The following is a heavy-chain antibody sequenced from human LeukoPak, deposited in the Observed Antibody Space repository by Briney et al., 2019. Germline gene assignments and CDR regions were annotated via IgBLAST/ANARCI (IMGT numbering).Heavy chain of an antibody. CDR3: ARGYSSGWPDF. CDR1: GFTFSSHE. Sequence: PGGSLRLSCAASGFTFSSHEMNWVRQAPGKGLEWVSYISSSGSTIYYADSVKGRFTISRDNSKNTLYLQMNSLRAEDTAVYFCARGYSSGWPDFWGQGTLVTVSS. V-gene: IGHV3-48*03. D-gene: IGHD6-25*01. J-gene: IGHJ4*02. CDR2: ISSSGSTI.